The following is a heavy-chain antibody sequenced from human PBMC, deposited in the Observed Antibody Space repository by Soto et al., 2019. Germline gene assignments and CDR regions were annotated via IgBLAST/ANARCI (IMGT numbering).Heavy chain of an antibody. CDR2: IIPIFGTA. D-gene: IGHD1-26*01. CDR1: GGTFSSYA. Sequence: QVQLVQSGAEVKKPGSSVKVSCKASGGTFSSYAISWVRQAPGQGLEWMGGIIPIFGTANYAQKFQGRVTIPADESTSTAYMELSSLRSEDTAVYYCARRVLRYRGYSGSYFHYYYGMDVWGQGTTVTVSS. J-gene: IGHJ6*02. CDR3: ARRVLRYRGYSGSYFHYYYGMDV. V-gene: IGHV1-69*01.